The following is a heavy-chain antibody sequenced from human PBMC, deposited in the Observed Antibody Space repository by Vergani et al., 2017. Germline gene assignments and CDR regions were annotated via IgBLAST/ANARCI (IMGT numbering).Heavy chain of an antibody. Sequence: QVQLVESGGGVVQPGRSLRLSCAASGITFSSYGMHWVRQAPGKGLEWVAVIWYDGSKKYYADSVKGLFTISRDNSKNTLYLQMNSLRAEDTAVYYCAKEYIAVAEEYYFDYWGQGTLVTVSS. CDR2: IWYDGSKK. CDR3: AKEYIAVAEEYYFDY. V-gene: IGHV3-33*06. D-gene: IGHD6-19*01. CDR1: GITFSSYG. J-gene: IGHJ4*02.